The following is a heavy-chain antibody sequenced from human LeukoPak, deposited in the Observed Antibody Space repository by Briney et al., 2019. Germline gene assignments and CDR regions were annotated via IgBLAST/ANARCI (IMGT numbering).Heavy chain of an antibody. CDR2: INSDDSSA. CDR3: ARDEVGAIDY. CDR1: GFTFSNYW. V-gene: IGHV3-74*01. J-gene: IGHJ4*02. Sequence: PGGSLRLSCAASGFTFSNYWMHWVRQAPGKGLVWVSRINSDDSSAIYADSVKGRFTISRDNSKNTLYLQMNSLRAEDTAVYYCARDEVGAIDYWGQGTLVTVSS. D-gene: IGHD1-26*01.